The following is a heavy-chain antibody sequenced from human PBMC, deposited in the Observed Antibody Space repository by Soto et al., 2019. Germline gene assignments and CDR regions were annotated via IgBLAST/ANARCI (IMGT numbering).Heavy chain of an antibody. CDR2: FYPGDSNT. Sequence: PGESLKISCQVSGYNFNLYWVAWVRQTPGKGLEWRGMFYPGDSNTRYSPSFQGQVTLSVNKSITTAYLQWDSLKASDTGVYYCARRKYSTPSGDFYGVDAWGQGTAVTVSS. CDR3: ARRKYSTPSGDFYGVDA. V-gene: IGHV5-51*01. D-gene: IGHD2-2*01. J-gene: IGHJ6*02. CDR1: GYNFNLYW.